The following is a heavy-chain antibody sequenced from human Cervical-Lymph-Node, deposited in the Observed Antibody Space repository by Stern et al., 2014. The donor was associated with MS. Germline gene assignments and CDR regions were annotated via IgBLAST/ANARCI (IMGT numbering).Heavy chain of an antibody. V-gene: IGHV5-51*03. CDR3: ARRGHGYMGIDY. CDR1: GYRFTNNW. J-gene: IGHJ4*02. D-gene: IGHD5-24*01. CDR2: IYPGDSET. Sequence: EVQLVESGAEVKKPGESLRISCEVSGYRFTNNWIGWVRQMPGKGLEWMGIIYPGDSETRYSPSFQGLVTILVDKSNTTTYLHWSSLKASDTAIYYCARRGHGYMGIDYWGQGTLVTVSS.